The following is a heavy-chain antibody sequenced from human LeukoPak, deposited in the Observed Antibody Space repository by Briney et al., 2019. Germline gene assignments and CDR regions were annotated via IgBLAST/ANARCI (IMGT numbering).Heavy chain of an antibody. V-gene: IGHV4-38-2*01. CDR3: ARSVAGSFY. Sequence: SETLSLTCAVSGYSISSGYCWGWIRQPPGKGLEWIGSIYHSGSTYYNPSLKSRVTISVDTSKNQFSLKLSSVTAADTAVYYCARSVAGSFYWGQGTLVTVSS. CDR1: GYSISSGYC. D-gene: IGHD6-19*01. J-gene: IGHJ4*02. CDR2: IYHSGST.